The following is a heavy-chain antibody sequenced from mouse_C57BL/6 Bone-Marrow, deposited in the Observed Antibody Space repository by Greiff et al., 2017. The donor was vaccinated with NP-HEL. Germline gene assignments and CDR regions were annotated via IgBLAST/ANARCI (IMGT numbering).Heavy chain of an antibody. V-gene: IGHV1-64*01. D-gene: IGHD1-1*01. CDR1: GYTFTSYW. Sequence: QVHVKQPGAELVKPGASVKLSCKASGYTFTSYWMHWVKQRPGQGLEWIGMIHPNSGSTNYNEKFKSKATLTVDKSSSTAYMQLSSLTSEDSAVYYCARDYYGSSYVRKYYFDYWGQGTTLTVSS. CDR2: IHPNSGST. J-gene: IGHJ2*01. CDR3: ARDYYGSSYVRKYYFDY.